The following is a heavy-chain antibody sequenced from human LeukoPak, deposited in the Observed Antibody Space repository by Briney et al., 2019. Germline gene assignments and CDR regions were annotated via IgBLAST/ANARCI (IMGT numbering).Heavy chain of an antibody. J-gene: IGHJ4*02. CDR2: ISGSGGST. V-gene: IGHV3-23*01. CDR3: AKFKNHFTSCYSD. Sequence: GGSLRLSCAPSGFTFSSYSMNWVRQAPGKGLEWVSAISGSGGSTYYADSVKGRFTISRDNSKNTLYLQMNSLRAEDTAVYYCAKFKNHFTSCYSDWGQGTLVTVSS. D-gene: IGHD2-2*01. CDR1: GFTFSSYS.